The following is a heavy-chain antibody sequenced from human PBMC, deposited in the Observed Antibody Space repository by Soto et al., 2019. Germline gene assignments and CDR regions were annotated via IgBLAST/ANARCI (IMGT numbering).Heavy chain of an antibody. V-gene: IGHV3-15*01. CDR3: TTGVDSSGYYYPYFGY. CDR1: GFTFINAW. CDR2: IKSKTDGGTT. J-gene: IGHJ4*02. D-gene: IGHD3-22*01. Sequence: GGSLRLSCAASGFTFINAWMSWVRQAPGKGLEWVGRIKSKTDGGTTDYAAPVKGRFTISRDDSKNTLYLQMNSLKTEDTAVYYCTTGVDSSGYYYPYFGYWGQGTLVTVSS.